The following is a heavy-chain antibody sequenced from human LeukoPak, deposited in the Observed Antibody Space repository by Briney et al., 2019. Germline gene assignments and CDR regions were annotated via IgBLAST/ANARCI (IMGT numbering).Heavy chain of an antibody. Sequence: PGGSLRLSCAASGFTFSSYWMHWVRQAPGKGLMWVSRINSDGSSTSYADSVKGRFTISRENAKNSLYLQMNSLRAGDTAVYYCARFWYPYGMDVWGQGTTVTVSS. CDR3: ARFWYPYGMDV. CDR1: GFTFSSYW. J-gene: IGHJ6*02. V-gene: IGHV3-74*01. D-gene: IGHD3-3*01. CDR2: INSDGSST.